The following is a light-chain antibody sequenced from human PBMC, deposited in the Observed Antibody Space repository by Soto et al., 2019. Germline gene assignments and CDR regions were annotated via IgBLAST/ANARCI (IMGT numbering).Light chain of an antibody. CDR1: QSAGTN. J-gene: IGKJ5*01. CDR3: QQYNQWLIT. CDR2: GAF. V-gene: IGKV3-15*01. Sequence: EIVMTQSPATLTVSPGERATLSCRASQSAGTNLAWYQQKPGQAPRLLIHGAFTRATGIPARFSGSGSGTEFTLTISSLQSEDFAVFYCQQYNQWLITFGQGTRLEIK.